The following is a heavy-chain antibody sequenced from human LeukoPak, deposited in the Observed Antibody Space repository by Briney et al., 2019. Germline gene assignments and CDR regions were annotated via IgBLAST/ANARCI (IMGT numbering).Heavy chain of an antibody. J-gene: IGHJ6*02. CDR3: ARGRTGYYYYYGMDV. Sequence: PSETLSLTCSVSGGYTTTSSYHWGWVRQPPGKGLEWIGSVYYGGTTYYNPSLKSRVTISVDTSKNQFSLKLSSVTAADTAVYYCARGRTGYYYYYGMDVWGQGTTVTVSS. V-gene: IGHV4-39*07. D-gene: IGHD1-14*01. CDR2: VYYGGTT. CDR1: GGYTTTSSYH.